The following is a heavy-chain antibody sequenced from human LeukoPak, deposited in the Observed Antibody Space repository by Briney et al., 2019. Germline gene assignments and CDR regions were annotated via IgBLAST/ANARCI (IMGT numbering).Heavy chain of an antibody. V-gene: IGHV4-34*01. CDR2: VNHSGST. Sequence: SETLSLTCAVYGGSFSNYYWSWIRQPPGKGLEWIGEVNHSGSTNYNPSLKSRLTISVDTSQKQFSLKLSSVTAADTAVYYCARAPVRVAAVGKYFDFWGQGTLVIASS. CDR1: GGSFSNYY. J-gene: IGHJ4*02. CDR3: ARAPVRVAAVGKYFDF. D-gene: IGHD6-13*01.